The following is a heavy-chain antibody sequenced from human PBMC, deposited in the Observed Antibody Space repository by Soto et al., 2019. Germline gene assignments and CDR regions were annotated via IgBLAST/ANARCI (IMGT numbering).Heavy chain of an antibody. V-gene: IGHV3-53*01. D-gene: IGHD4-17*01. J-gene: IGHJ3*02. Sequence: EVQLVESGGGLIQPGGSLSLSCAASGFTVSSNYMSWVRQAPGKELEWVSVIYSCGSTYYADSVKGRFTISRDNSKHTLYLQMNSLRAEDTAVYYCARDFYGGYTHSHDAFDIWGQGTMVTVSS. CDR2: IYSCGST. CDR1: GFTVSSNY. CDR3: ARDFYGGYTHSHDAFDI.